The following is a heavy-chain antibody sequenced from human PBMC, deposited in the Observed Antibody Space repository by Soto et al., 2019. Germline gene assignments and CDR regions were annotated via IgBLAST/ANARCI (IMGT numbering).Heavy chain of an antibody. J-gene: IGHJ5*02. V-gene: IGHV4-59*01. CDR2: IYYSGST. CDR1: GASISNYY. CDR3: AREAGVRYPFDP. D-gene: IGHD3-9*01. Sequence: QVQLQESGPGLVKPSETLSLTCTVSGASISNYYLSWIRQPPGKGLEWIGYIYYSGSTDYNPSLTSRVTISVDTSKNQFSLRLSSVTAADTAMYYCAREAGVRYPFDPWGQGTLVIVSS.